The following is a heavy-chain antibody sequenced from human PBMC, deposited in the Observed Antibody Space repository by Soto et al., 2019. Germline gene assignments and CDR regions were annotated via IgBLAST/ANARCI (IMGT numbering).Heavy chain of an antibody. J-gene: IGHJ6*02. Sequence: GGSLRLSCAASGFTFSSYGMHWVRQAPGKGLEWVAVISYDGSNKYYADSVKGRFTISRDNSKNTLFLQINSLRAEDTAMYYCARDQDGTIFRNYYYGLDVWGQGTTVTVSS. CDR3: ARDQDGTIFRNYYYGLDV. V-gene: IGHV3-30*03. CDR2: ISYDGSNK. CDR1: GFTFSSYG. D-gene: IGHD3-3*01.